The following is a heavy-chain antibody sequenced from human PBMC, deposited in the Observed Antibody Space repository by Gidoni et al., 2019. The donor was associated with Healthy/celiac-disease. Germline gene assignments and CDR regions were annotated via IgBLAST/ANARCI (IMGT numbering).Heavy chain of an antibody. V-gene: IGHV2-26*01. CDR3: ARIRSSSIHYYYYGMDV. D-gene: IGHD6-6*01. CDR2: IFSNDEK. CDR1: GFSLSNARMG. Sequence: QVTLKESGPVLVKPTETLTLTCTVSGFSLSNARMGVSWILQPPGKALEWLAHIFSNDEKSYSTSLKSRLTISKDTSKSQVVLTMTNMDPVDTATYYCARIRSSSIHYYYYGMDVWGQGTTVTVSS. J-gene: IGHJ6*02.